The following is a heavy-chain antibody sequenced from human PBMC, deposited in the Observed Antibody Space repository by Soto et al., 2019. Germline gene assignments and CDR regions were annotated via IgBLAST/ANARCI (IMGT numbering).Heavy chain of an antibody. CDR2: IWYDGSTK. CDR1: GFTFRSYG. V-gene: IGHV3-33*01. J-gene: IGHJ4*02. Sequence: GGSLRLSCAASGFTFRSYGMHWVRQAPGKGLEWVAVIWYDGSTKYYADAVKGRFTISRDNSKNTLFLQMNSLRTEDTAVYYCARVRGSSSYYLPDFDYWGQGALVTVSS. D-gene: IGHD6-13*01. CDR3: ARVRGSSSYYLPDFDY.